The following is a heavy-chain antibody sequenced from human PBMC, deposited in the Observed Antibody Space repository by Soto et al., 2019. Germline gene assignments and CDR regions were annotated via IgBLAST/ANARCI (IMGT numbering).Heavy chain of an antibody. Sequence: QVQLQESGPGMVKPSETQSLTCTVSSDPTSTHTWGWIRQTPGKGLEWIGYIYETGGTAYNPSLTGRVTISLDRSTKELALKLSSATAADTAMYHCVRQGIGPLHGLVDVWGRGTTVIVSS. V-gene: IGHV4-59*08. CDR1: SDPTSTHT. CDR2: IYETGGT. J-gene: IGHJ6*02. CDR3: VRQGIGPLHGLVDV. D-gene: IGHD3-10*01.